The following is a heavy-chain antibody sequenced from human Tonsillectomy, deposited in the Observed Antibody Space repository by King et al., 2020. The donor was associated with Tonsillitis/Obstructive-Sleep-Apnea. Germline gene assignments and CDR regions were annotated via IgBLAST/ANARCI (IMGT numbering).Heavy chain of an antibody. Sequence: QLVQSGAEVKTPGASVKVSCQASGYTFSRYYIHWVRQARGQGLEWMGIINPSDGITTYAQKFQGTVTMTTDTSASTVYLELSSLRSEDTAVYYCARDDVVGRYIDSWGQGTLVTVSS. V-gene: IGHV1-46*01. CDR3: ARDDVVGRYIDS. J-gene: IGHJ4*02. CDR1: GYTFSRYY. CDR2: INPSDGIT. D-gene: IGHD1-14*01.